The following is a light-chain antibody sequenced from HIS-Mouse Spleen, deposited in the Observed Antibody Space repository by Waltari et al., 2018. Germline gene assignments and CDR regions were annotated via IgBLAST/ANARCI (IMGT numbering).Light chain of an antibody. CDR2: EGS. J-gene: IGLJ3*02. Sequence: QSALTQPASVSGAPGQSLTISCTGTSRRGGSYHLVPWYQQHPGKAPKLMIYEGSKRPSGVSNRFSGSKSGNTASLTISGLQAEDEADYYCCSYAGSSTWVFGGGTKLTVL. V-gene: IGLV2-23*01. CDR1: SRRGGSYHL. CDR3: CSYAGSSTWV.